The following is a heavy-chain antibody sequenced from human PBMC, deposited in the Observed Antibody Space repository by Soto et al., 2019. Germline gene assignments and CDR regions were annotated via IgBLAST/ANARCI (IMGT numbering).Heavy chain of an antibody. CDR1: GGTFSSYT. Sequence: QVQLVQSGAEVKKPGSSVKVSCKASGGTFSSYTISWVRQAPGQGLEWMGRIIPILGIANYAQKFQGRVTITADKSTSTDYMELSSLRSEDTAVYYCARDRSGVAGYLFRGGQYYYGMDVWGQGTTVTVSS. CDR3: ARDRSGVAGYLFRGGQYYYGMDV. CDR2: IIPILGIA. V-gene: IGHV1-69*08. D-gene: IGHD6-19*01. J-gene: IGHJ6*02.